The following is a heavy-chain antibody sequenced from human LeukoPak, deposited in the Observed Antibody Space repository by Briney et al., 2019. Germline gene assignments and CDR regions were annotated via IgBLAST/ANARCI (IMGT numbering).Heavy chain of an antibody. CDR1: GYTLTELS. Sequence: GASVKVSCKVSGYTLTELSMHWGRQAPGKGLEWMGGFYPEDGETIYAQKFQGRVTMTEDTSTDTAYMELSSLRSEDTAVYYCATGVQPALLWFGDSEDYWGQGTLVTVSS. CDR2: FYPEDGET. D-gene: IGHD3-10*01. CDR3: ATGVQPALLWFGDSEDY. J-gene: IGHJ4*02. V-gene: IGHV1-24*01.